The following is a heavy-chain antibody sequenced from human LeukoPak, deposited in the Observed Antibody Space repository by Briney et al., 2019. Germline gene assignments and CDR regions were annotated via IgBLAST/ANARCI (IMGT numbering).Heavy chain of an antibody. J-gene: IGHJ4*02. CDR2: IYHSGST. V-gene: IGHV4-30-2*01. CDR1: GGSISSGGYS. Sequence: PSETLSLTCAVSGGSISSGGYSWSWLRQPPGKGLEGIGYIYHSGSTYYNPSLKSRVTISVDRSKNQFSLKLSSVTAADTAVYYCARAPSGSYYAVDYWGQGSLVTVSS. CDR3: ARAPSGSYYAVDY. D-gene: IGHD1-26*01.